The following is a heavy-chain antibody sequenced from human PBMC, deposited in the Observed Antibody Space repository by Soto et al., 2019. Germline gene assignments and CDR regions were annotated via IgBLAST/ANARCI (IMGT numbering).Heavy chain of an antibody. J-gene: IGHJ5*02. CDR1: GGSISSYY. V-gene: IGHV4-59*01. CDR2: IYYSGST. CDR3: ASYRSGTAMAYNWFDP. Sequence: TSETLSLTCTVSGGSISSYYWSWIRQPPGKGLEWIGYIYYSGSTNYNPSLKSRVTISVDTSKNQFSLKLSSVTAADTAVYYCASYRSGTAMAYNWFDPWGQGTLVTVSS. D-gene: IGHD5-18*01.